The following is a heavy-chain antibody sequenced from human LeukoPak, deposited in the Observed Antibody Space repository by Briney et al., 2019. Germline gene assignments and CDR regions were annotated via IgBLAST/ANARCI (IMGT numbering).Heavy chain of an antibody. J-gene: IGHJ3*02. CDR3: ARGDFNDYGDYVDAFDI. CDR2: IKQDGSEK. CDR1: GFPFSSYW. D-gene: IGHD4-17*01. V-gene: IGHV3-7*01. Sequence: GGPLRLPCAASGFPFSSYWLSWVPQAPGKGLEGVANIKQDGSEKYYVDSVKGRFTISRDNAKNSLYLQMNSLRAEDTAVYYCARGDFNDYGDYVDAFDIWGQGTMVTVSS.